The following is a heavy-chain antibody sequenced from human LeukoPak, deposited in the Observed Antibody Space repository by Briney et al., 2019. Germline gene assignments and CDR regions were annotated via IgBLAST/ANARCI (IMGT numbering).Heavy chain of an antibody. V-gene: IGHV1-2*06. D-gene: IGHD3-22*01. CDR3: ATDAWGYYDSSGYYRQADY. J-gene: IGHJ4*02. Sequence: GASVKVSCKTSGYTFTGYYMHWLRQAPGQGLEWMGRINPNSGGTNYAQKFQGRVTMTRDTSITTAYMELSRLRSDDTAVYYCATDAWGYYDSSGYYRQADYWGQGTLVTVSS. CDR2: INPNSGGT. CDR1: GYTFTGYY.